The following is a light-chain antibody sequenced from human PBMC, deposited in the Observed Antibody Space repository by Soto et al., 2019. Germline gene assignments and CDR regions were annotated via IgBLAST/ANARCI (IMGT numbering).Light chain of an antibody. CDR2: GPS. Sequence: EIVLTQSPGTLSLSPGESATVSCRASQSVNNIYLAWYQQKPGRAPSLLIYGPSGRATGIPDRFSGSGSGTDFTLTISRLEPEDFAVYYCQQYNNWPLTFGGGTKVEIK. J-gene: IGKJ4*01. CDR3: QQYNNWPLT. V-gene: IGKV3-20*01. CDR1: QSVNNIY.